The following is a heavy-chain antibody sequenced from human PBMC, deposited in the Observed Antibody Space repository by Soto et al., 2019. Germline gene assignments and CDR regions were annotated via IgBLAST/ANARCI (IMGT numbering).Heavy chain of an antibody. CDR1: GGSISNFY. V-gene: IGHV4-59*08. Sequence: QVQLQESGPGLVRPSETLSLTCTVSGGSISNFYWSWIRQPPGKGLEWIGYVYYTGSTSYNPSLKRLATLSEDSSRGQFSLRLNSVTAADTAVYYCARTVLGPDLLADSFVDYYYYMDVWGQGTTVTVSS. CDR2: VYYTGST. J-gene: IGHJ6*03. CDR3: ARTVLGPDLLADSFVDYYYYMDV. D-gene: IGHD3-9*01.